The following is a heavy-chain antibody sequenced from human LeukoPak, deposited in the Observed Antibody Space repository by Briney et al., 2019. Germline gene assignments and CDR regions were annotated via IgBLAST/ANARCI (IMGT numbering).Heavy chain of an antibody. D-gene: IGHD6-13*01. CDR2: INHSGST. Sequence: SETLSLTCAVYGGSFSGYYWSWIRQPPGKGLEWIGEINHSGSTNYNPSLKSRVTISVDTSKNQFSLKLSSVTAVDTAVYYCARDAGIPAAGTVGYFDYWGQGTLVTVSS. CDR1: GGSFSGYY. CDR3: ARDAGIPAAGTVGYFDY. V-gene: IGHV4-34*01. J-gene: IGHJ4*02.